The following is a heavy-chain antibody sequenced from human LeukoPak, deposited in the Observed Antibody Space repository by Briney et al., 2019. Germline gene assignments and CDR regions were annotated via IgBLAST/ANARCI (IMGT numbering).Heavy chain of an antibody. CDR1: GGSMRNYY. D-gene: IGHD5-18*01. CDR2: MFYTGSG. V-gene: IGHV4-59*01. CDR3: ATNLPGYSYGYWVA. J-gene: IGHJ5*02. Sequence: PSETLSLTCTASGGSMRNYYWNWIRQPPGKGLEWNGYMFYTGSGKYNPSLKSRVTISVDTSKRQISLKLTSVTTADTAVYYCATNLPGYSYGYWVAWGQGTLVTVSS.